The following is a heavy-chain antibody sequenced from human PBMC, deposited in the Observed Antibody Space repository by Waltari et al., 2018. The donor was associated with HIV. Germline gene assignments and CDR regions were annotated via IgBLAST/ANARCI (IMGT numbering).Heavy chain of an antibody. CDR3: TPGHSSYTYNYGMDV. J-gene: IGHJ6*02. CDR2: IRSKANSYAT. D-gene: IGHD6-19*01. Sequence: ASGKGLEWVGRIRSKANSYATAYAASVKGRFTISRDDSKNTAYLQMNSLKTEDTAVYYRTPGHSSYTYNYGMDVWGQGTTVTASS. V-gene: IGHV3-73*01.